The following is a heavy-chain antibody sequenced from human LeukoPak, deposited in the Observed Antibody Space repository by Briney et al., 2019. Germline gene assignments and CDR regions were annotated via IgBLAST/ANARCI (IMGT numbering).Heavy chain of an antibody. CDR2: ISGSGDST. D-gene: IGHD6-19*01. CDR1: GFTFSNYA. J-gene: IGHJ4*02. CDR3: AKDIPSSGWAHDY. Sequence: GGSLRLSCAASGFTFSNYAMSWVRQAPGKGLEWVSGISGSGDSTYYADSVKGRFTVSRDNSKNTLYLQMNNLRAEDTAVYYCAKDIPSSGWAHDYWGQGTLVTVSS. V-gene: IGHV3-23*01.